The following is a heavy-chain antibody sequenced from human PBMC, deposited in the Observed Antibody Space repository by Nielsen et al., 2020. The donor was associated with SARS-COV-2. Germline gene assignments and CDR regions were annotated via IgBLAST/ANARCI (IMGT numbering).Heavy chain of an antibody. J-gene: IGHJ5*02. CDR1: GFTFSSYA. CDR2: ISYDGSNK. CDR3: ARDRGSSSWDDVGSWWFDP. D-gene: IGHD6-13*01. V-gene: IGHV3-30-3*01. Sequence: GESLKISCAASGFTFSSYAMHWVRQAPGKGLEWVAVISYDGSNKYYADSVKGRFTISRDNSKNTLYLQMNSLRAEDTAVYYCARDRGSSSWDDVGSWWFDPWGQGTLVTVSS.